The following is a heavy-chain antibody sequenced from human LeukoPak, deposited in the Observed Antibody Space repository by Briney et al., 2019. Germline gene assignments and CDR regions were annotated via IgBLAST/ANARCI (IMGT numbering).Heavy chain of an antibody. Sequence: SVKVSCKASGGTFSSSAISWVRQAPGQGLEWLGGIFPIFGSSNYAQNFQDRVTITADESTSTAYMELSSLRAEDTAVYYCAKDGGRIVVVPALGMGYFDYWGQGTLVTVSS. V-gene: IGHV1-69*01. CDR1: GGTFSSSA. D-gene: IGHD2-2*01. J-gene: IGHJ4*02. CDR2: IFPIFGSS. CDR3: AKDGGRIVVVPALGMGYFDY.